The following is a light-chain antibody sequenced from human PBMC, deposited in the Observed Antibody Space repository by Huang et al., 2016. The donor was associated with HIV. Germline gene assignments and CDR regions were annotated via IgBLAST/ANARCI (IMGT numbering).Light chain of an antibody. CDR3: QQSYSALLT. Sequence: DIQMTQSPSSLSASVGDRVTSTCRANQSISNYLHWYQQKPGNAPKLLIYAASSLQSGVPSRFSGSGSGTDFTLTISSLQPEDFATYYCQQSYSALLTFGGGTKVELK. J-gene: IGKJ4*01. CDR2: AAS. CDR1: QSISNY. V-gene: IGKV1-39*01.